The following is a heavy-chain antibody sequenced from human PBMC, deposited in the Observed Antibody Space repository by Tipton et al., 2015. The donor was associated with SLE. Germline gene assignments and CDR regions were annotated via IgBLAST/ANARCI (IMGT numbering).Heavy chain of an antibody. J-gene: IGHJ4*02. V-gene: IGHV4-39*07. CDR1: GGSISNTTYY. D-gene: IGHD3-3*01. Sequence: TLSLTCTVSGGSISNTTYYCGWIRQPPGKGLEWIGNIYYSGNTYYSPSLKSRLTISLDTSKNQLSLKLTSVTAADTAVYYCATSTTIFGVVIPPYWGQGTLVIVSS. CDR2: IYYSGNT. CDR3: ATSTTIFGVVIPPY.